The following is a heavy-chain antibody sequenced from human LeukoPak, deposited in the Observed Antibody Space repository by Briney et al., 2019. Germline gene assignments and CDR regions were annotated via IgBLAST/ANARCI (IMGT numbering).Heavy chain of an antibody. V-gene: IGHV3-21*01. D-gene: IGHD3-10*01. CDR3: AKDYKPSRY. J-gene: IGHJ4*02. CDR1: GFTFSSYS. CDR2: ISSTSAYI. Sequence: GGSLRLSCAASGFTFSSYSMNWVRQAPGKGLEWVSSISSTSAYIYYADSVRGRFTISRDNAKNSLDLQMNSLRVEDTAVYYCAKDYKPSRYWGQGTLVTVSS.